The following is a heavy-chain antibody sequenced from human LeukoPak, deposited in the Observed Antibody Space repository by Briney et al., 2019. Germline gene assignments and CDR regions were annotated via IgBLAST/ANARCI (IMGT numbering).Heavy chain of an antibody. V-gene: IGHV3-30*03. J-gene: IGHJ4*02. CDR2: ISYDGSNK. Sequence: PGWSLRLSCAASGFTFSSYGMHWVRQAPGKGLEWVAVISYDGSNKYYAYSVKGRFTISRDNSKNTLYLQMNSLRAEDTAVYYCRMDYSSSDYWGQGTLVTVSS. D-gene: IGHD6-6*01. CDR3: RMDYSSSDY. CDR1: GFTFSSYG.